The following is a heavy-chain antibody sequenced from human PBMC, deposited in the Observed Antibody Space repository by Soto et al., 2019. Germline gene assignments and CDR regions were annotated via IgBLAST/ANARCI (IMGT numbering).Heavy chain of an antibody. CDR3: ARFYASGSYPYDY. J-gene: IGHJ4*02. D-gene: IGHD3-10*01. V-gene: IGHV1-18*04. CDR2: ISAYNGNT. Sequence: ASVKVSCKASGYTFTSYYMHWVRQAPGQGLEWMGWISAYNGNTNYAQNLQGRVTMTTDTSTSTAYMELRSLRSDDTAVYYCARFYASGSYPYDYWGQGTLVTVS. CDR1: GYTFTSYY.